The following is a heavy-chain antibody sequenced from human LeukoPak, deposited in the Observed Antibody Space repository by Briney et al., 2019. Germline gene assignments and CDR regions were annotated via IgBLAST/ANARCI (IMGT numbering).Heavy chain of an antibody. V-gene: IGHV3-23*01. D-gene: IGHD6-13*01. CDR3: AKPTSSLAAAGFDC. CDR2: ISSSGGST. Sequence: GGSLRLSCAASGFTFSNYAMSGLPQSPGKGREGVSSISSSGGSTFYADSVKGRFTISRDKSKNTLHLQLNSLKAEDTAVYYCAKPTSSLAAAGFDCWGQGTLVTVSS. CDR1: GFTFSNYA. J-gene: IGHJ4*02.